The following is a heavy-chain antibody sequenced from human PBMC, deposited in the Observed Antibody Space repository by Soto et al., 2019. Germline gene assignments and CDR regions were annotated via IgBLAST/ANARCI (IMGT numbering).Heavy chain of an antibody. D-gene: IGHD5-12*01. CDR2: IKQDGSEK. CDR1: GFTFSSYW. Sequence: GGSLRLSCAASGFTFSSYWMSWVRQAPGKGLEWVANIKQDGSEKYYVDSVKGRFTISRDNAKNSLYLQMNSLRAEDTAVYYCARDLKMATTLIGLFDYWGQGTLVTVSS. CDR3: ARDLKMATTLIGLFDY. J-gene: IGHJ4*02. V-gene: IGHV3-7*05.